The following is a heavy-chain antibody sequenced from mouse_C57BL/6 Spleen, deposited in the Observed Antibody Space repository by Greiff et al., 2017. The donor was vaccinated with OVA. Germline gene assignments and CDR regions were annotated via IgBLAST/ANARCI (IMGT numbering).Heavy chain of an antibody. J-gene: IGHJ4*01. Sequence: QVQLQQPGAELVMPGASVKLSCKASGYTFTSYWMHWVKQRPGQGLEWIGEIDPSDSYTNYNQKFKGKSTLTVDKSSSTAYMQLSSLTSEDSAVYYCAKLGALYGDYWGQGTSVTVSS. V-gene: IGHV1-69*01. CDR2: IDPSDSYT. D-gene: IGHD3-3*01. CDR1: GYTFTSYW. CDR3: AKLGALYGDY.